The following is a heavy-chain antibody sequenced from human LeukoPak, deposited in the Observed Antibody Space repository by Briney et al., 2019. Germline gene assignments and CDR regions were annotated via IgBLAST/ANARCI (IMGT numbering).Heavy chain of an antibody. CDR3: AKDAQHDDV. J-gene: IGHJ6*02. CDR2: NENGANT. V-gene: IGHV3-23*01. D-gene: IGHD3-16*01. Sequence: NENGANTHYADSVQGRFTISGDNSKNTLYLQMSSLRVEDTAVYYCAKDAQHDDVWGPGTTVTVSS.